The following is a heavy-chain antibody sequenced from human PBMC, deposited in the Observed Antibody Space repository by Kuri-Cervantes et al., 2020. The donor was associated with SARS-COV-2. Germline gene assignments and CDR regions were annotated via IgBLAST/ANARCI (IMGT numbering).Heavy chain of an antibody. J-gene: IGHJ4*02. CDR1: GYTFTGYY. V-gene: IGHV1-2*06. CDR2: INPNSGGT. Sequence: ASVKVSCKASGYTFTGYYMHWVRQAPGQGLEWMGRINPNSGGTNYAQKFRGRVTMTRDTSISTAYMELSRLRSGDTAVYYCARAGGISSGYYYRLDYWGQGTLVTVSS. CDR3: ARAGGISSGYYYRLDY. D-gene: IGHD3-22*01.